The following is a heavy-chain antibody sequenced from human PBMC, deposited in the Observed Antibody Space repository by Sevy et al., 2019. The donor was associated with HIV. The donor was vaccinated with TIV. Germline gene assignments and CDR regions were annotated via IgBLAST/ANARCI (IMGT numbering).Heavy chain of an antibody. Sequence: GGSLRLSCAASGFSFRNYGMHWVRQAPGKGLEWVAVISYDGSNTHYADSVKGRFTISRDNSKNTLFLQTSSLRAEDTAVYHCAKQDNWNDFPFDYWGQGILVTVSS. V-gene: IGHV3-30*18. CDR2: ISYDGSNT. CDR3: AKQDNWNDFPFDY. CDR1: GFSFRNYG. D-gene: IGHD1-1*01. J-gene: IGHJ4*02.